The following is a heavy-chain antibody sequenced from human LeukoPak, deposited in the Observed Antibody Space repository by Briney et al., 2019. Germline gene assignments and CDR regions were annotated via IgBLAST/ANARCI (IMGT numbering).Heavy chain of an antibody. CDR1: GFRFGRDW. CDR2: VKQDGTEK. D-gene: IGHD2-2*01. V-gene: IGHV3-7*01. Sequence: PGGSLRLSCFAHGFRFGRDWISWVRQAPGKGLEWVACVKQDGTEKNYVVSVWGRFTVSVDNGKNSLYLQMNSLRAEDTAKYYCATLDSTKSVLWGRGTAVIVSS. CDR3: ATLDSTKSVL. J-gene: IGHJ1*01.